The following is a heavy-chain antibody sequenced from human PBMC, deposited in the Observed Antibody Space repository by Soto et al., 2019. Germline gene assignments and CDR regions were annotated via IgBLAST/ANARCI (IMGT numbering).Heavy chain of an antibody. D-gene: IGHD2-21*01. CDR2: IYYIGSA. CDR1: GASISIYY. J-gene: IGHJ4*02. Sequence: QVQLQESGPGLVKPSETLALTCAVSGASISIYYWSWIRQPPGKGLEWIGYIYYIGSANYNPSLKSRVSISIDTSKNQFSLKLSSVTAADTAVYYCARDQIARPQFDYWGQGTLVTVSS. V-gene: IGHV4-59*01. CDR3: ARDQIARPQFDY.